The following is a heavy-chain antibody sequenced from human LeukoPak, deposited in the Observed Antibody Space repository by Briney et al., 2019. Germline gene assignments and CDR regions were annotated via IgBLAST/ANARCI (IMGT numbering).Heavy chain of an antibody. V-gene: IGHV4-59*01. Sequence: SETLSLTCTVSGGSISSYFWSWIRQPPGKGLEWIGYIYYSGSTNYNPSLKSRVTISVDTSKNQFSLKLSSVTAADTAFYYCARELQDVFDIWGQGTMVTVSS. CDR2: IYYSGST. CDR3: ARELQDVFDI. CDR1: GGSISSYF. D-gene: IGHD4-11*01. J-gene: IGHJ3*02.